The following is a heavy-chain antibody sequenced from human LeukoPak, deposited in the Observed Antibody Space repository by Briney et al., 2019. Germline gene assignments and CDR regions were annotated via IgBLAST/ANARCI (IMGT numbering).Heavy chain of an antibody. V-gene: IGHV1-8*01. CDR3: ARRGSYFFYYYYYMDV. CDR1: GYTFTSYD. J-gene: IGHJ6*03. Sequence: GASVKVSCKASGYTFTSYDINWVRQATGQGLEWMGWMNPNSGNTGYAQKFQGRVTMTRNTSISTAYMELSSLRPEDTAVYYCARRGSYFFYYYYYMDVWGKGTTVTISS. CDR2: MNPNSGNT. D-gene: IGHD1-26*01.